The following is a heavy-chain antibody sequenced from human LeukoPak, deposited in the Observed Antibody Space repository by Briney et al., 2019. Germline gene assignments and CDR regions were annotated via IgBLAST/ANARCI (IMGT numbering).Heavy chain of an antibody. CDR3: VYGDFHVFDY. V-gene: IGHV3-53*01. Sequence: GGSLRLSCAASGFTISSNYMSWVRQAPGKGLEWVSIINSGGSTYYADSVKGRFTISRDNSKNTLFLRMNSLRVGDTAVYYCVYGDFHVFDYWGQGTLVTVSS. CDR1: GFTISSNY. J-gene: IGHJ4*02. D-gene: IGHD4-17*01. CDR2: INSGGST.